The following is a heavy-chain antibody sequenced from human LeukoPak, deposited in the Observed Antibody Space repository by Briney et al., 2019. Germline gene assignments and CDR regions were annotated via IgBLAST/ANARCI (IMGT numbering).Heavy chain of an antibody. CDR1: GYTFTGYY. J-gene: IGHJ4*02. CDR2: INPNSGGT. CDR3: AREGPGYGSGSYLDY. V-gene: IGHV1-2*02. D-gene: IGHD3-10*01. Sequence: ASVKVSCKASGYTFTGYYMHWVRQAPGQGLEWMGWINPNSGGTNYAQKFQGRVTMTRDTSISTAYMELSRLRSDDTAVYYCAREGPGYGSGSYLDYWGQGTLVTVSS.